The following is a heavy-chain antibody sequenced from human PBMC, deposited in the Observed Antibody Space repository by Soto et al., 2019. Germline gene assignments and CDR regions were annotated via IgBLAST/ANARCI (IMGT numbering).Heavy chain of an antibody. CDR1: GGSISSYY. V-gene: IGHV4-59*01. Sequence: QVKLQESGPGLVKPSETLSLTCTVSGGSISSYYWSWIRQPPGKGLEWIGYIYYSGSTNYNPSRKRRVTISVDTSKNQFSLKRSSVTVADTAAYNCASWTTVTTGRVDAVDIWGQGTMVTVSS. J-gene: IGHJ3*02. CDR3: ASWTTVTTGRVDAVDI. CDR2: IYYSGST. D-gene: IGHD4-17*01.